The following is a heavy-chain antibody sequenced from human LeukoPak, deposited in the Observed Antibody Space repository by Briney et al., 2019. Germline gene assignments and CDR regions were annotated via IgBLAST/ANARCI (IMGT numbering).Heavy chain of an antibody. V-gene: IGHV4-39*07. D-gene: IGHD3-22*01. J-gene: IGHJ6*03. CDR2: HSHSGSA. CDR1: GASINSDTYY. CDR3: ARTGHHSSGYGYYYYYYMDV. Sequence: SETLSLTCTVSGASINSDTYYWGWIRQPPGKGLEWIGTHSHSGSAYYNPSLRSRVTMSVDTSKNQFSLRLNSVTAADTAVYYCARTGHHSSGYGYYYYYYMDVWGKGTTVTISS.